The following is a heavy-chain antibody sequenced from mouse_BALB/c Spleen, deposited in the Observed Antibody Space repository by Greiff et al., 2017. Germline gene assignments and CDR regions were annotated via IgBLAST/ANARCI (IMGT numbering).Heavy chain of an antibody. CDR2: INSNGGST. CDR3: ASYDYGYAMDY. D-gene: IGHD2-4*01. V-gene: IGHV5-6-3*01. CDR1: GFTFSSYG. J-gene: IGHJ4*01. Sequence: EVMLVESGGGLVQPGGSLKLSCAASGFTFSSYGMSWVRQTPDKRLELVATINSNGGSTYYPDSVKGRFTISRDNAKNTLYLQMSSLKSEDTAMYYCASYDYGYAMDYWGQGTSVTVSS.